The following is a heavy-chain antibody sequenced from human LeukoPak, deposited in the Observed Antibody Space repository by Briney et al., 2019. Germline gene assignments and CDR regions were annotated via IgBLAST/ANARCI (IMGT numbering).Heavy chain of an antibody. CDR1: GYTFTSYG. CDR2: ISAYNGNT. J-gene: IGHJ6*03. Sequence: GASVKVSCKASGYTFTSYGISWVRQAPGQGLEWMGWISAYNGNTNYAQKLQGRVTMTTDTSTSTAYMELRSLRSDDTAVYYCARISRDLAVAGTRPYYMDVWGKGTTVTISS. CDR3: ARISRDLAVAGTRPYYMDV. D-gene: IGHD6-19*01. V-gene: IGHV1-18*01.